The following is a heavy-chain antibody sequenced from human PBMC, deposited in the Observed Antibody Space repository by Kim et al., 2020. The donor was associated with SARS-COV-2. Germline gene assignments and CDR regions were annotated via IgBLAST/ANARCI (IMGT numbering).Heavy chain of an antibody. D-gene: IGHD2-2*02. CDR3: ARDDCTTASCYIDY. Sequence: ASVKVSCKSSGYTFTSYAISWVRQAPGQGLEWIGWITIHNGHTNYAQKVQGRVTMTTDTSTSTTYMELRSLRSDDTAMYYCARDDCTTASCYIDYWGQGTPVTVSA. V-gene: IGHV1-18*01. CDR2: ITIHNGHT. CDR1: GYTFTSYA. J-gene: IGHJ4*02.